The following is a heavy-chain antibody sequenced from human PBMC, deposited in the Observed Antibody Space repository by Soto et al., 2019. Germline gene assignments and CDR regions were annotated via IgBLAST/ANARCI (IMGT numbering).Heavy chain of an antibody. Sequence: HSEARSVATADSGCSISSGIYSWNWIRQPPGKGLEWIGYMYPSGSTVYNPSLESRVIISIDRSKNQFSLRLSSVTAADTAVYYCARGVGNNWFDPCAQGTLVTVSS. CDR2: MYPSGST. V-gene: IGHV4-30-2*01. D-gene: IGHD2-2*01. CDR3: ARGVGNNWFDP. J-gene: IGHJ5*02. CDR1: GCSISSGIYS.